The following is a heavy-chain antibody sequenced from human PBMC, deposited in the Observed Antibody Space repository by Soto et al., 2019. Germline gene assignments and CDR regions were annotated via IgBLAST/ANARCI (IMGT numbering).Heavy chain of an antibody. V-gene: IGHV1-69*01. CDR1: GGTFSTYA. Sequence: QVHLVQSGAEVKKPGSSVKVSCKAFGGTFSTYAISWVRQAPGQGLEWMGGIIPIFGTANYAQKFQGRVTITADVSTSTAYMQLSGLRSEDSAVCYCARGSAPAATPYYFDYWGQGTLVTVSS. J-gene: IGHJ4*02. CDR3: ARGSAPAATPYYFDY. CDR2: IIPIFGTA.